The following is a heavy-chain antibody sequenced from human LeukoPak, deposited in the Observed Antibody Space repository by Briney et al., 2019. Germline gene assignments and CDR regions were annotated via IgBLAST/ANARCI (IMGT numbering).Heavy chain of an antibody. V-gene: IGHV3-53*01. J-gene: IGHJ4*02. CDR3: ATNSGWNYFDY. Sequence: RRSLSPSCAAYALTATSNYMSCVSHPERDWFEWVSAIYSGGTTYYADSVRGRFTISRDNSKNTLFLQMNSLRAEDTAVYYCATNSGWNYFDYWGQGTLVTVSS. CDR1: ALTATSNY. CDR2: IYSGGTT. D-gene: IGHD5-12*01.